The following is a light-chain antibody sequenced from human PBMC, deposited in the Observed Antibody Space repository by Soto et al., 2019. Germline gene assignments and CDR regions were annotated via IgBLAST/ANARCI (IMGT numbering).Light chain of an antibody. Sequence: ALQMTQSPSSLSSSVGDRVTITCRASQDIKNDLGWYQQIPRKAPKLLIYASSPLPSGVPSRCGGGGSATVFTLTTGGLHPEDLPSYSCLKDNNPPLSLGGGTK. V-gene: IGKV1-6*01. CDR1: QDIKND. CDR2: ASS. J-gene: IGKJ4*01. CDR3: LKDNNPPLS.